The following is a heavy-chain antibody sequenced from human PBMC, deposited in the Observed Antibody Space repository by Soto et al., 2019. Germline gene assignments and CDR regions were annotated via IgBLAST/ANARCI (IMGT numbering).Heavy chain of an antibody. Sequence: PSETLSLTCTVSGGSVSSGSYYWSWIRQPPGKGLEWIGYIYYSGSTNYNPSLKSRVTISVDTSKNQFSLKLSSVTAADTAVYYCARSGIAVAGINYYYGMDVWGQGTTVTVSS. CDR3: ARSGIAVAGINYYYGMDV. CDR2: IYYSGST. D-gene: IGHD6-19*01. J-gene: IGHJ6*02. CDR1: GGSVSSGSYY. V-gene: IGHV4-61*01.